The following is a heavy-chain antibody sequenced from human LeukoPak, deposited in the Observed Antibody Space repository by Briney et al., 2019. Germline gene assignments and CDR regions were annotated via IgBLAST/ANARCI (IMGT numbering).Heavy chain of an antibody. V-gene: IGHV3-15*01. CDR3: TTGQVVDYDASGYSALDY. D-gene: IGHD3-22*01. J-gene: IGHJ4*02. CDR2: IKSKTDGGTT. CDR1: GLTFSNAW. Sequence: GGSLRLSCAASGLTFSNAWMNWVRQAPGKGLEWVGRIKSKTDGGTTDYAAPVKGRFTISTDDSKNTLYLQMNGLKTEDTAVSYCTTGQVVDYDASGYSALDYWGQGTLVTVSS.